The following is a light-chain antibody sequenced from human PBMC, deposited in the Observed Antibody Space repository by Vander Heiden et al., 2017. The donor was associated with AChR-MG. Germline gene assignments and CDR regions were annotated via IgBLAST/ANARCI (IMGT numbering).Light chain of an antibody. CDR1: KFGDEY. CDR2: EDY. J-gene: IGLJ3*02. CDR3: QTWYSSSVV. Sequence: SCALTQPPSASVSPGPPANITCPRDKFGDEYTGWYQPDPVPSPVLVIYEDYKRPSGISGRFSGSNSGNTDTLTISGTQDMDEADYYCQTWYSSSVVFGGGTKLTVL. V-gene: IGLV3-1*01.